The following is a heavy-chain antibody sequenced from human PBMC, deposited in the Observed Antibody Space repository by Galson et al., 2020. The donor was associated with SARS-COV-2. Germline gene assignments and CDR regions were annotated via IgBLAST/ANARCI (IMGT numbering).Heavy chain of an antibody. V-gene: IGHV3-23*01. D-gene: IGHD5-18*01. CDR2: ISGSGDST. Sequence: TGGSLRLSCAASGFTFTSCAMSSVRQAPGKGLEWVSGISGSGDSTFYADSVKGRFTISRDNSRHALYLQMSSLSAEDTALYSCVKDKWLQGVGHLQNWGQGTLVTVSS. CDR3: VKDKWLQGVGHLQN. CDR1: GFTFTSCA. J-gene: IGHJ1*01.